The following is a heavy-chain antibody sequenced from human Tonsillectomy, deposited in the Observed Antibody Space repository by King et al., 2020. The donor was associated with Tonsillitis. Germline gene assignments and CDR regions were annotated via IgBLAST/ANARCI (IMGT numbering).Heavy chain of an antibody. CDR2: ISSSGNTI. J-gene: IGHJ4*02. CDR3: ARGASGISFDY. CDR1: GFTFRSYE. D-gene: IGHD5-12*01. Sequence: VQLVESGGGLVQPGGSLRLSCAASGFTFRSYEMNWVRQAPGKGLEWVSYISSSGNTIDYEDSVRGRFSISRDNAKTSLSLQMNSLRVEDTAVYYCARGASGISFDYWGQGTLVTVSS. V-gene: IGHV3-48*03.